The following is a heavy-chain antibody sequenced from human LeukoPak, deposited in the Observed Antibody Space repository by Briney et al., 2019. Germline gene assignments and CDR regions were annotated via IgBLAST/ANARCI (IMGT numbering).Heavy chain of an antibody. CDR1: GGSISSGGYY. J-gene: IGHJ4*02. V-gene: IGHV4-31*03. D-gene: IGHD3-10*01. CDR3: ARRGSGSYYNALDF. Sequence: SETLSLTCTVSGGSISSGGYYWSWIRQHPGKGLEWIGYIYHSGGTYYNPSLKSRVTISVDTSKNQFSLNLSSVTAADTAVYYCARRGSGSYYNALDFWGQGTLVTVSS. CDR2: IYHSGGT.